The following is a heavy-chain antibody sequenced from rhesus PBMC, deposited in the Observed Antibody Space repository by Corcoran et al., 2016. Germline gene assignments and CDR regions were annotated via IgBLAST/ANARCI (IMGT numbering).Heavy chain of an antibody. CDR2: ISWDDDK. CDR3: ARGNDIWTGYPFDY. Sequence: QVTLKESGPALVKPTQTLTLTCTFSGVSPSTSGMGVGWIRQPPGKALEWLASISWDDDKYYSTSLKRRLTISKDTSKNQVVLTMTNMDPVDTATYYCARGNDIWTGYPFDYWGQGVLVTVSS. D-gene: IGHD3-3*01. V-gene: IGHV2S1*01. J-gene: IGHJ4*01. CDR1: GVSPSTSGMG.